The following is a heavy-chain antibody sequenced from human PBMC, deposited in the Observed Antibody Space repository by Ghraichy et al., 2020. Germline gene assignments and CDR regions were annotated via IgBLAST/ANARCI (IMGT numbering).Heavy chain of an antibody. V-gene: IGHV3-7*03. Sequence: ESLNISCAASRFTFSSYYMSWVRQAPGKGLEWVANIKQDGSEKYYVDSVKGRFTISRDNAKNSLYLQMNSLRAEDTAVYYCARVGAELGTYDYWGQGTLVTVSS. CDR3: ARVGAELGTYDY. CDR2: IKQDGSEK. CDR1: RFTFSSYY. J-gene: IGHJ4*02. D-gene: IGHD1-26*01.